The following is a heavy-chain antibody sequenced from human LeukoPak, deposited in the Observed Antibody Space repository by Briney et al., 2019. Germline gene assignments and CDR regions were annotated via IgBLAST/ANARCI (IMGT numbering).Heavy chain of an antibody. Sequence: GASVKVSCKASGYTFTSYGISWVRQAPGQGLEWMGWISAYNGNTNYAQKLQGRVTMTTDTSTSTAYMELKSLRSDDTAVYYCERDWEYRGHSSSWYGDAFDIWGQGTMVTVSS. V-gene: IGHV1-18*01. CDR3: ERDWEYRGHSSSWYGDAFDI. D-gene: IGHD6-13*01. J-gene: IGHJ3*02. CDR2: ISAYNGNT. CDR1: GYTFTSYG.